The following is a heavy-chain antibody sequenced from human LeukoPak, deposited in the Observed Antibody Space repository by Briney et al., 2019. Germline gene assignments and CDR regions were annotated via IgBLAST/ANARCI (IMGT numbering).Heavy chain of an antibody. V-gene: IGHV1-18*01. CDR1: GYSENFYG. Sequence: ASVKVSCKTSGYSENFYGITWVRQVAGQGLEGMGWISAQHGQTEYAPNSQDRVTMTTDTSTNTAYMEVRSLRSDDTAVYYCAREAPVAAGSDAFDIWGQGTMVTVSS. CDR3: AREAPVAAGSDAFDI. CDR2: ISAQHGQT. J-gene: IGHJ3*02. D-gene: IGHD6-19*01.